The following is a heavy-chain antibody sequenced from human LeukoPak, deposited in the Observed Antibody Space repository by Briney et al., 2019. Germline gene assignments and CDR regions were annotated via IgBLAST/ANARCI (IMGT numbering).Heavy chain of an antibody. J-gene: IGHJ4*02. CDR3: ARASHDYGDYSHFDY. CDR1: GGSISSSNW. CDR2: IYHSGST. Sequence: TLSLTCAVSGGSISSSNWWSWVRQPPGKGLEWIGEIYHSGSTNYNPSLKSRVTIAVDKSKNQFSLKLSSVTAADTAVYYCARASHDYGDYSHFDYWGQGTLVTVSS. D-gene: IGHD4-17*01. V-gene: IGHV4-4*02.